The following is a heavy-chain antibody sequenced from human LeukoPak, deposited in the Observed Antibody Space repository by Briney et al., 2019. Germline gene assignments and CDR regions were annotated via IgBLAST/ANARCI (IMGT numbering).Heavy chain of an antibody. J-gene: IGHJ4*02. CDR2: ISYDGKNV. CDR1: GFSFSSYG. CDR3: AKTYSRESGYDFFFHY. D-gene: IGHD5-12*01. V-gene: IGHV3-33*06. Sequence: GESLRLSCAASGFSFSSYGFHWVRQAPGKGLEWVSAISYDGKNVQYADSVKGRFTISRDNSRNTVYLQMNSLRVEDTAVYYCAKTYSRESGYDFFFHYWGQGTRVTVSS.